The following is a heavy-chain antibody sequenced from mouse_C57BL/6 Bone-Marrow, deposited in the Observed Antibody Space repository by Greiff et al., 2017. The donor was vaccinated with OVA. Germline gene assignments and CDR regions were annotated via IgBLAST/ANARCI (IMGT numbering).Heavy chain of an antibody. D-gene: IGHD1-1*01. CDR2: ISSGGSYT. J-gene: IGHJ4*01. V-gene: IGHV5-6*01. CDR1: GFTFSSYG. CDR3: ASLYGSPYAMDY. Sequence: EVNLVESGGDLVKPGGSLKLSCAASGFTFSSYGMSWVRQTPDKRLEWVATISSGGSYTYYPDSVKGRFTISRDNAKNTLYLQMSSLKSEDTAMYYCASLYGSPYAMDYWGQGTSVTVSS.